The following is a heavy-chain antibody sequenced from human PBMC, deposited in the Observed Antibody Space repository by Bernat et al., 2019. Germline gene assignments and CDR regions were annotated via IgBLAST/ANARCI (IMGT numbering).Heavy chain of an antibody. CDR1: GFTFSNYG. Sequence: QVQLVESGGGVVQPGRSLRLSCVASGFTFSNYGMHWVRQAPGKGLEWVAVIWYDGSKKYYADSVKGRVTSSRDDSKNTLYLQMNSLRVEDTAVYYCVRDYCSTTSCYDYWGQGTLVTVSS. V-gene: IGHV3-33*01. J-gene: IGHJ4*02. D-gene: IGHD2-2*01. CDR3: VRDYCSTTSCYDY. CDR2: IWYDGSKK.